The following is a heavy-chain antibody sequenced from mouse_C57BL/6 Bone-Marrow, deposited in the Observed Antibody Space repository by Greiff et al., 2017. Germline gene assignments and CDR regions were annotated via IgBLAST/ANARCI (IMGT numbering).Heavy chain of an antibody. J-gene: IGHJ2*01. CDR3: ARSYDGYYSYYFDC. Sequence: VQLQQSGPELVKPGASVKISCKASGYTFTDYYMNWVKQSHGKSLEWIGDINPNNGGTSYNQKFKGKATLTVDKSSSTAYMELRSLTSEDSAVYYCARSYDGYYSYYFDCWGQGTTLTVSS. D-gene: IGHD2-3*01. V-gene: IGHV1-26*01. CDR2: INPNNGGT. CDR1: GYTFTDYY.